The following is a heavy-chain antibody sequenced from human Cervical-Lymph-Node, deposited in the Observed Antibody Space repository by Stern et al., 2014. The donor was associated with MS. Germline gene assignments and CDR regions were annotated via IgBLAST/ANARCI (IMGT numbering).Heavy chain of an antibody. CDR2: IYWDDDR. CDR3: ARIKFGDYDYGMDV. CDR1: GFALSTSGMC. J-gene: IGHJ6*02. V-gene: IGHV2-70*15. D-gene: IGHD3-16*01. Sequence: QVTFKESGPALVKPTQTLTLTCTFSGFALSTSGMCVSWIRQPPGKALEWLARIYWDDDRYYSPSLKTRLTISKDTSKNQVVLTMTDMDPVDTATYYCARIKFGDYDYGMDVWGQGTTVTVSS.